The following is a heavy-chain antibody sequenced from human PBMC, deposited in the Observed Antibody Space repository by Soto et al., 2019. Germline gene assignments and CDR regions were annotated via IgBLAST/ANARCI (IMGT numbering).Heavy chain of an antibody. V-gene: IGHV3-23*01. J-gene: IGHJ6*02. CDR1: GFRFSNYA. CDR2: ISGSASAT. CDR3: EKGIIPGYSFTVSLGTFFYTYGMDV. Sequence: GGSLRLSCATSGFRFSNYAMSWVRQSPGKGLEWVSLISGSASATHYADSVKGRFTISRDNVKNMTFLQMNDLRAGDAAVYFCEKGIIPGYSFTVSLGTFFYTYGMDVWGHGTRFTI. D-gene: IGHD3-3*01.